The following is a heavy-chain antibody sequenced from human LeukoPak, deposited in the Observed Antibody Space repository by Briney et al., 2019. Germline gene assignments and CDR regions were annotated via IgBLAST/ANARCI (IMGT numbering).Heavy chain of an antibody. V-gene: IGHV3-9*01. J-gene: IGHJ4*02. CDR3: ATDGNPYYFNY. Sequence: GGSLRLSCAASGFTFDDYAMHWVRQAPGKGLEWVSGISWNSGSIGYADSVKGRFTISRDNSKNIVFLQMNSLRAEDTAVYYCATDGNPYYFNYWGQGALVTVSS. CDR1: GFTFDDYA. CDR2: ISWNSGSI.